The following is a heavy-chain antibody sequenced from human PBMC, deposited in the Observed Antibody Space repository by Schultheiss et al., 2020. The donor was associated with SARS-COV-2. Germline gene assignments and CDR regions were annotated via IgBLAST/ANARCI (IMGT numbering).Heavy chain of an antibody. J-gene: IGHJ6*03. V-gene: IGHV3-23*01. Sequence: GGSLRLSCAASGFTFSSYEMNWVRQAPGKGLEWVSAISGSGGSTNYADSVKGRFTISRDNAKNSLYLQMNSLRAEDTAVYYCAKASRRLVTTYYYMDVWGKGTTVTVSS. CDR2: ISGSGGST. CDR3: AKASRRLVTTYYYMDV. D-gene: IGHD4-11*01. CDR1: GFTFSSYE.